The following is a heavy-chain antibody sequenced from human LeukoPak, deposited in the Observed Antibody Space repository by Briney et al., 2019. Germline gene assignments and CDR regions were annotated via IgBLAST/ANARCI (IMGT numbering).Heavy chain of an antibody. CDR2: IIPILGIA. Sequence: AASVKVSCKASGGTFSSYAISWVRQAPGQGLEWMGRIIPILGIANYAQKSQGRVTITTDESTSTAYMELSSLRSEDTAVYYCASKSAGDCSGGSCYPPDYWGQGTLVTVSS. V-gene: IGHV1-69*04. J-gene: IGHJ4*02. D-gene: IGHD2-15*01. CDR1: GGTFSSYA. CDR3: ASKSAGDCSGGSCYPPDY.